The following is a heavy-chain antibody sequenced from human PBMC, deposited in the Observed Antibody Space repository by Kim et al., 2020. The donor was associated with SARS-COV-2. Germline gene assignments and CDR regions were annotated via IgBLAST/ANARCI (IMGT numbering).Heavy chain of an antibody. CDR1: GYSFTSYW. CDR2: IYPGDSDT. Sequence: GESLKISCKGSGYSFTSYWIGWVRQMPGKGLEWMGIIYPGDSDTRYSPSFQGQVTISADKSISTAYLQWSSLKASDTAMYYCARIVPYYGSGSEAPNWFDPWGQGTLVTVSS. J-gene: IGHJ5*02. CDR3: ARIVPYYGSGSEAPNWFDP. V-gene: IGHV5-51*01. D-gene: IGHD3-10*01.